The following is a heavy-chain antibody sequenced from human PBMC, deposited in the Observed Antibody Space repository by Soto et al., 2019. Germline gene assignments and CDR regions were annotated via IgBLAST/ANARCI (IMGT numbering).Heavy chain of an antibody. CDR3: ARHRVPENYDILTGYIDY. V-gene: IGHV4-39*01. Sequence: QLQLHESGPGLVKPSETLSLTCTVSGGSISSSSYYWGWIRQPPGKGLEWIGSIYYSGSTYYNPSLKSRVTISVDTSKNQFSLKLSSVTAADTAVYYCARHRVPENYDILTGYIDYWGQGTLVTVSS. CDR2: IYYSGST. CDR1: GGSISSSSYY. D-gene: IGHD3-9*01. J-gene: IGHJ4*02.